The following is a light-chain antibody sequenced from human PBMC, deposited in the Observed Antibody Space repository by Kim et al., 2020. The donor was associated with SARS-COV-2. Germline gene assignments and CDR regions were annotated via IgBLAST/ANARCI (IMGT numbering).Light chain of an antibody. CDR3: QAWDSSTYVV. Sequence: CPGQTASITCPGDKLGDKYACWYQQKPGQSPVLVIYQDSKRPSGIPERFSGSNSGNTATLTISGTQAMDEADYYCQAWDSSTYVVFGGGTQLTVL. CDR1: KLGDKY. CDR2: QDS. V-gene: IGLV3-1*01. J-gene: IGLJ2*01.